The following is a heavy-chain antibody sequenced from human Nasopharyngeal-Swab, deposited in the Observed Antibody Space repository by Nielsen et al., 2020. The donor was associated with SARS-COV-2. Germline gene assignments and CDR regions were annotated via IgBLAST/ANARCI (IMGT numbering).Heavy chain of an antibody. D-gene: IGHD4-11*01. CDR1: GYTFTDYY. J-gene: IGHJ4*02. V-gene: IGHV1-2*06. CDR2: INPNSGGT. CDR3: ARRGATTMTTSPFDF. Sequence: ASVKVSSKASGYTFTDYYMHWVRQAPGQGLEWMGRINPNSGGTNYAQKFQGRVTMTRDTSISTAYMELSRLTSDDTAVYYCARRGATTMTTSPFDFWGQGTLVTVSS.